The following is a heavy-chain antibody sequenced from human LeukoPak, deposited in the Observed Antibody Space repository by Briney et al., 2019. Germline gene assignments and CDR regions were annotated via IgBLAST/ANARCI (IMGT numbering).Heavy chain of an antibody. CDR2: INPNSGGT. CDR1: GYTFTGYY. Sequence: ASVKVSCKASGYTFTGYYMHWVRQAPGQGLEWMGWINPNSGGTNYAQKLQGRVTMTRDTSISTAYMELSRLRSDDTAVYYCARGSDFWSGYQVLYMDVWGKGTTVTVSS. V-gene: IGHV1-2*02. CDR3: ARGSDFWSGYQVLYMDV. D-gene: IGHD3-3*01. J-gene: IGHJ6*03.